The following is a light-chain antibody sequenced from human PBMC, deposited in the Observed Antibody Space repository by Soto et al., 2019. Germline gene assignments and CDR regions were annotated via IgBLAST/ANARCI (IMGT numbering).Light chain of an antibody. CDR3: QHYNSYSEA. V-gene: IGKV1-39*01. Sequence: DIRMTQSAASLSASLGDRVTITCWASQSISSYLSWYQQKPGKAPKLLISAASSLQSGVPSRFSGRGYGTEFNLTISSLQTDDFATYYCQHYNSYSEAFGQGTKVDIK. CDR1: QSISSY. CDR2: AAS. J-gene: IGKJ1*01.